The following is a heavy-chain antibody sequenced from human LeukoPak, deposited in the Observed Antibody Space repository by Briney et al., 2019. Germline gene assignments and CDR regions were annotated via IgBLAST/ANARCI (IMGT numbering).Heavy chain of an antibody. D-gene: IGHD3-16*01. J-gene: IGHJ5*02. Sequence: SQTLSLTCTVSGGSISSGGYYWSWIRQHPGKGLEWIGYIYHSGSTYYNPSLKSRVTISVDTSKNQFSLKLSSVTAADTAVYYCARVTVSGGWFDPWGQGTLVTVSS. CDR3: ARVTVSGGWFDP. CDR2: IYHSGST. V-gene: IGHV4-31*03. CDR1: GGSISSGGYY.